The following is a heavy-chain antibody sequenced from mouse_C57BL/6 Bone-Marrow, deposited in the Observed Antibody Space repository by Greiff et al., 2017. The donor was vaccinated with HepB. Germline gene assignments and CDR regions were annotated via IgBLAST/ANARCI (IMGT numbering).Heavy chain of an antibody. CDR1: GYTFTSYW. CDR2: INPSNGGT. J-gene: IGHJ2*01. Sequence: QVQLQQSGTELVKPGASVKLSCKASGYTFTSYWMHWVKQRPGQGLEWIGNINPSNGGTNYNEKFKSKATLTVDKSSSTAYMQLSSLTSEYSAVYYCARENYDYDKGYFDYWGQGTTLTVSS. V-gene: IGHV1-53*01. D-gene: IGHD2-4*01. CDR3: ARENYDYDKGYFDY.